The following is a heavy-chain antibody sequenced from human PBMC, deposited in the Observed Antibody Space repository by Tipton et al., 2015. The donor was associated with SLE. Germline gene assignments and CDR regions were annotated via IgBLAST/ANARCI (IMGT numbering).Heavy chain of an antibody. CDR1: GGSISSSSYY. V-gene: IGHV4-39*07. CDR2: IYYSGST. D-gene: IGHD3-22*01. Sequence: TLSLTCTVSGGSISSSSYYWGWIRQPPGKGLEWIGSIYYSGSTYYNPSLKSRVTISVDTSKNQFSLKLSSVTAADTAVYYCARDLNDSSGNWFDPWGQGTLVTVSS. CDR3: ARDLNDSSGNWFDP. J-gene: IGHJ5*02.